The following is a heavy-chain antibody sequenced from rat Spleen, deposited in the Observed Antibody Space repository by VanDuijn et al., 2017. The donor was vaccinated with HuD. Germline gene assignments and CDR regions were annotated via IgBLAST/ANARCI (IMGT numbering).Heavy chain of an antibody. CDR2: IWTDENT. CDR3: ARGGFFRY. J-gene: IGHJ2*01. Sequence: QVQLKESGPGLVQPSQTLSLTCTVSGFSLASYHVTWVRQPPGKGLEWMGVIWTDENTAYNSLLKSRLSISRDTSKSQSYLKRNSLRSEDTAAYYCARGGFFRYWGQGVMVTVSS. CDR1: GFSLASYH. D-gene: IGHD1-11*01. V-gene: IGHV2-32*01.